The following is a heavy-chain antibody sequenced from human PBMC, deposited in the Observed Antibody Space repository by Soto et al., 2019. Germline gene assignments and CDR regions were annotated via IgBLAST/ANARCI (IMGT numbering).Heavy chain of an antibody. V-gene: IGHV1-58*02. J-gene: IGHJ5*02. Sequence: SVKVSCKASGFTFTRSTMQWVRQARGQRLEWIGWIVVGSGKTNYAQKFQERVTITRDMSTSTVYMEMSSLGSEDTAVYYCARDPSGYPSNWFDPWGQGTLVTVSS. CDR1: GFTFTRST. CDR3: ARDPSGYPSNWFDP. D-gene: IGHD6-13*01. CDR2: IVVGSGKT.